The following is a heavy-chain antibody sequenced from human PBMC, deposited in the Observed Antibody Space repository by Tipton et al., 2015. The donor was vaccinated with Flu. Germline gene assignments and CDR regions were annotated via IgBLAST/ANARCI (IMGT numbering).Heavy chain of an antibody. CDR3: ARIQFFYEIWSGPYTGGAFDL. Sequence: QLVQSGPEVKPSETLSLACTVSGGSISTNLYYWGWVRQPPGKGLEWIGSIYFTGTTHFNPSLRSRVTLSVDSSKNQFSLELNSVTAADTAVYYCARIQFFYEIWSGPYTGGAFDLWGQGTLVSVSP. CDR1: GGSISTNLYY. V-gene: IGHV4-39*07. J-gene: IGHJ3*01. D-gene: IGHD3-3*01. CDR2: IYFTGTT.